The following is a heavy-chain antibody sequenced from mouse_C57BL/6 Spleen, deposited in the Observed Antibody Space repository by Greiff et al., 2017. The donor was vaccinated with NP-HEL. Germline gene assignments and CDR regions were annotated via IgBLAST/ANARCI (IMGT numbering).Heavy chain of an antibody. CDR3: AGGGLRRDYYAMDY. V-gene: IGHV1-55*01. CDR1: GYTFTSYW. Sequence: QVQLQQPGAELVKPGASVKMSCKASGYTFTSYWITWVKQRPGQGLEWIGDIYPGSGSTNYNEKFKSKATLTVDTSSSTAYMQRSSLTSEDSAVYYCAGGGLRRDYYAMDYWGQGTSVTVSS. D-gene: IGHD2-2*01. J-gene: IGHJ4*01. CDR2: IYPGSGST.